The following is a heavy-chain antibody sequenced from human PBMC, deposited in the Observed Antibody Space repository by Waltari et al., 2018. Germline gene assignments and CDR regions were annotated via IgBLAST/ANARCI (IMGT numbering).Heavy chain of an antibody. D-gene: IGHD1-1*01. V-gene: IGHV3-7*04. CDR1: GIAFRPSW. J-gene: IGHJ5*02. CDR2: INLDGSDR. CDR3: ATDGIESHSCFDH. Sequence: EVQLVESGGDLVPPGGSLSLSCSASGIAFRPSWVNWVRPVPGKGLEWLANINLDGSDRFYAASVEGRFSISRDNAGKSLYLQMDSLRVEDTAVYYCATDGIESHSCFDHWGQGTLVTVSS.